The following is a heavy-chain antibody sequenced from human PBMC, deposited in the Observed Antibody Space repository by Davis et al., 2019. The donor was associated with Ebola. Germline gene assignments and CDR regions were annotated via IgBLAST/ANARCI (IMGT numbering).Heavy chain of an antibody. CDR2: INHSGST. J-gene: IGHJ4*02. CDR3: ARARIQLWEPVMYFDY. V-gene: IGHV4-34*01. CDR1: GGSFSGYY. D-gene: IGHD5-18*01. Sequence: PSETLSLTCAVYGGSFSGYYWSWIRQPPGKGLEWIGEINHSGSTNYNPSLKSRVTISVDTSKNQFSLKLSSVTAADTAVYYCARARIQLWEPVMYFDYWGQGTLVTVSS.